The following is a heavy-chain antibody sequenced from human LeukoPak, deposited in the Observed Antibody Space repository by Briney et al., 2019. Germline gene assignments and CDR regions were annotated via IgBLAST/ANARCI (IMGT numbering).Heavy chain of an antibody. J-gene: IGHJ5*02. V-gene: IGHV4-34*01. CDR2: INHSGST. Sequence: PSETLSLTCAVYGGSFSGYYWSWIRQPPGKGLEWIGEINHSGSTNYNPSLKSRVTISVDTSKNQFSLKLSSVTAADTAVYYCARLHPYSSSWGSHNWFDPWGQGTLVAVSS. D-gene: IGHD6-13*01. CDR3: ARLHPYSSSWGSHNWFDP. CDR1: GGSFSGYY.